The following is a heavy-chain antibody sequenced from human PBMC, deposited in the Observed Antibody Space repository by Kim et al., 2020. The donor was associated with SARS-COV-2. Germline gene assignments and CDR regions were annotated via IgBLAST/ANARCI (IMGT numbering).Heavy chain of an antibody. D-gene: IGHD3-22*01. CDR2: IRSKAYGGTT. Sequence: GGSLRLSCTASGFTFGDYAMSWFRQAPGKGLEWVGFIRSKAYGGTTEYAASVKGRFTISIDDSKSIAYLQMNSLKTEDTAVYYCTSSGYYYDSNGESHGFDYWGQGTLVTVSS. CDR1: GFTFGDYA. CDR3: TSSGYYYDSNGESHGFDY. V-gene: IGHV3-49*03. J-gene: IGHJ4*02.